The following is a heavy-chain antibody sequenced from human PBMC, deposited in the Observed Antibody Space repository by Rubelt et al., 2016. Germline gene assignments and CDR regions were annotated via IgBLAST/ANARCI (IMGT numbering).Heavy chain of an antibody. Sequence: QVQLVESGGGVVQPGRSLRLSCAASGFTFSSYAMHWVRQAPGKGLEWVVVISYDGSNKDYADSVKGRVPIARDNSKNTLYLQMNSRRAEDTAVYYGAKIEHWGQGTLVTVSS. CDR3: AKIEH. CDR1: GFTFSSYA. V-gene: IGHV3-30*04. J-gene: IGHJ5*02. CDR2: ISYDGSNK.